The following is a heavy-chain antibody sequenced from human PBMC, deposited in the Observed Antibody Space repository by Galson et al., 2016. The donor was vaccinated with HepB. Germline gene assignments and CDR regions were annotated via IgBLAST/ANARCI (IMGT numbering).Heavy chain of an antibody. J-gene: IGHJ6*02. CDR1: GGSISSGGYY. V-gene: IGHV4-31*03. CDR2: IYYSGST. CDR3: ARGSGSGAYDYYYHGLDV. Sequence: LSLTCTVSGGSISSGGYYWSWIRQHPGKGLEWIGYIYYSGSTYYNPSLKSRVTISVDTSKNQFSLKLSSVTAADTAVYYCARGSGSGAYDYYYHGLDVWGRGTTVTVSS. D-gene: IGHD3-10*01.